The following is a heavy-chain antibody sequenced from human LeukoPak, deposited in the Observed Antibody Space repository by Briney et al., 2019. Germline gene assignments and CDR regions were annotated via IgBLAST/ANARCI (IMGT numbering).Heavy chain of an antibody. CDR3: ARSTYSSPRGGFDP. D-gene: IGHD6-13*01. V-gene: IGHV1-46*01. J-gene: IGHJ5*02. CDR1: GYSFTSYY. Sequence: ASVKVSCKASGYSFTSYYMHWVRQAPGQGLEWIGIINPSGGSTTYGEKFQGRVTMTRDMSTSTVYMELSSLTSEDTAVFYCARSTYSSPRGGFDPWGQGTLVTVSS. CDR2: INPSGGST.